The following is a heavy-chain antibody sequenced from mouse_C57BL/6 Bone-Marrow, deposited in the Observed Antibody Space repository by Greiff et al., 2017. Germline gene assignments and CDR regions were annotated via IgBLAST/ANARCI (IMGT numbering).Heavy chain of an antibody. V-gene: IGHV1-55*01. D-gene: IGHD1-1*01. CDR2: IYPGSGST. Sequence: QVQLKQSGAELVKPGASVKMSCKASGYTFTSYWITWVKQRPGQGLEWIGDIYPGSGSTNYNEKFKSKATLTVDTSSSTAYMQLSSLTSEDSAVYYCARYRYGSSVYYYAMDYWGQGTSVTVSS. J-gene: IGHJ4*01. CDR1: GYTFTSYW. CDR3: ARYRYGSSVYYYAMDY.